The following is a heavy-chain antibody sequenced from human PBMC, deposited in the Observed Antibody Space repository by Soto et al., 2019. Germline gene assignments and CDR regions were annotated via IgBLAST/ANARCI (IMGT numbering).Heavy chain of an antibody. Sequence: QVQLVQSGAEVKKPGASVKVSCKASGYTFTSYGISWVRQAPGQGLEWMGWISAYNGNTNYAQKLQGRVTMTTDTSTSRGYREPGSQRADDTAVYYCAREAGGDNWNYRADVFDTWGQGTMVTVSS. V-gene: IGHV1-18*01. CDR2: ISAYNGNT. CDR3: AREAGGDNWNYRADVFDT. D-gene: IGHD1-7*01. J-gene: IGHJ3*02. CDR1: GYTFTSYG.